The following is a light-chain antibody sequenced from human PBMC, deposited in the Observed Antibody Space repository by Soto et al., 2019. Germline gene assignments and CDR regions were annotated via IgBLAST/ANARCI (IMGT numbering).Light chain of an antibody. CDR1: QSVSTNY. V-gene: IGKV3-20*01. CDR2: GAS. Sequence: EIVLTQSPGTLSLSPGDRATLSCRASQSVSTNYLAWYQQKLGQAPRLLIYGASSRATGIPDRFSGNGSGTDFTLTISRLEPEDFAVYDCPQYGSTPFTFGPGTKVYIK. J-gene: IGKJ3*01. CDR3: PQYGSTPFT.